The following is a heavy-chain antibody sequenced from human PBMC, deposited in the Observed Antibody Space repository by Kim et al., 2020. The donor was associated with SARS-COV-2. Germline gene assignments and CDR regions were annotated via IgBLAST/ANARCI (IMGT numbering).Heavy chain of an antibody. Sequence: GGSLRLSCAASGFTFDDYGMHWVRQVPGQGLEWVSTISWNNNGLGYADSVEGRFTISRDNAKKALYLQMNSQRPEDTAFYYCAKDQWARHYYYYGMDNWGRGTTVAVSS. J-gene: IGHJ6*02. CDR1: GFTFDDYG. CDR3: AKDQWARHYYYYGMDN. V-gene: IGHV3-9*01. CDR2: ISWNNNGL. D-gene: IGHD1-26*01.